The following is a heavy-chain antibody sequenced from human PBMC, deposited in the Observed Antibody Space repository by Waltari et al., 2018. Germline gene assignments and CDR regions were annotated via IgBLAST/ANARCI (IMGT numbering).Heavy chain of an antibody. V-gene: IGHV4-59*01. CDR3: ARVWDDFWSGSLPDAFDI. CDR1: GGSISSYY. CDR2: IYDSGST. D-gene: IGHD3-3*01. Sequence: QVQLQESGPGLVKPSETLSLTCTVSGGSISSYYWSWIRQPPGKGLEWIGYIYDSGSTNYIPSLKSRVTISVDTSKNQFSLKLSSVTAADTAVYYCARVWDDFWSGSLPDAFDIWGQGTMVTVSS. J-gene: IGHJ3*02.